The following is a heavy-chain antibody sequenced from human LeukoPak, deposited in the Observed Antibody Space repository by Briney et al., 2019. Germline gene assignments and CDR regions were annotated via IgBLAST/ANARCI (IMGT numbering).Heavy chain of an antibody. CDR3: ARAAYSSSWLTTSNDY. CDR1: GYTFTSYY. J-gene: IGHJ4*02. V-gene: IGHV1-46*01. Sequence: GASVKVSCKASGYTFTSYYIHWVRQAPGQGLEWLGLINPNGGGTTYAQKFQGRVTMTRDTSTSTVYMELSSLRSEDTAVYYCARAAYSSSWLTTSNDYWGQGTLVTVSS. D-gene: IGHD6-13*01. CDR2: INPNGGGT.